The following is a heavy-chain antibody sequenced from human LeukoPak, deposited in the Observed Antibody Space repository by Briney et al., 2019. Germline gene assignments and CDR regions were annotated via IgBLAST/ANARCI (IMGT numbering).Heavy chain of an antibody. CDR3: ATYVSDYYDSSGYYY. CDR1: GYTLTELS. J-gene: IGHJ4*02. Sequence: ASVKVSCNVSGYTLTELSMHWVRQAPGKGLEWMGGFDPEDGETIYAQKFQGRVTMTEDTSTDTAYMELSSLRSEDTAVYYCATYVSDYYDSSGYYYWGQGTLVTVSS. V-gene: IGHV1-24*01. CDR2: FDPEDGET. D-gene: IGHD3-22*01.